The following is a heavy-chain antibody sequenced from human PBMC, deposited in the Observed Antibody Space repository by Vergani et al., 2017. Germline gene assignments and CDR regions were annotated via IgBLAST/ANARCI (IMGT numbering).Heavy chain of an antibody. CDR2: ISRSSSYT. CDR3: ARVGVREMATLQAMYYFDY. J-gene: IGHJ4*02. D-gene: IGHD5-24*01. Sequence: QVQLVESGGGLVKPGGSLRLSCAASGFTFSDYYMSWIRQAPGKGLEWVSYISRSSSYTNYADSVKGRFTISRDNAKNSLYLQMNSLRAEDTAVYYCARVGVREMATLQAMYYFDYWGQGTLVTVSS. V-gene: IGHV3-11*06. CDR1: GFTFSDYY.